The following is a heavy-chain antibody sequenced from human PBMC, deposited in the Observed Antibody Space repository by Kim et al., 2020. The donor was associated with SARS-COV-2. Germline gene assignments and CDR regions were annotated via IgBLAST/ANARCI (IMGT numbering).Heavy chain of an antibody. D-gene: IGHD5-12*01. J-gene: IGHJ4*01. CDR1: GGSISSSSYY. Sequence: SETLSLTCTASGGSISSSSYYWVWFRQPPGKGLVWIGSIYYSGSTYYNPSLKSRITTSVDTSKSQFSLHLYSGTAAETAIYYCVRPGYVMPSTWYFDFWG. CDR3: VRPGYVMPSTWYFDF. CDR2: IYYSGST. V-gene: IGHV4-39*01.